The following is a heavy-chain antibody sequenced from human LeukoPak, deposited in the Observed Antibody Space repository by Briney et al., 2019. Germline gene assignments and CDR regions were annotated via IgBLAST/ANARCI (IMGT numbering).Heavy chain of an antibody. CDR2: INPNSGGT. D-gene: IGHD3-3*01. J-gene: IGHJ5*02. CDR1: GYTFTGYY. CDR3: ARGSIFGVATNWFDP. Sequence: ASVKVSCKASGYTFTGYYMHWVRQAPGQGLEWMGWINPNSGGTNYAQKLQGRVTMTTDTSTSTAYMELRSLRSDDTAVYYCARGSIFGVATNWFDPWGQGTLVTVSS. V-gene: IGHV1-2*02.